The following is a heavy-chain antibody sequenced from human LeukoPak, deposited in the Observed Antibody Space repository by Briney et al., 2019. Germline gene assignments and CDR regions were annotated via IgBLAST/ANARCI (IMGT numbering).Heavy chain of an antibody. CDR3: AREGGFYCSSTSCYGLDY. Sequence: SQTLSFTCTVSGGSISSGDYYWSWIRQPPGKGLEWIGYIYYSGSTYYNPSLKSRVTISVDTSKNQFSLKLSSVTAADTAVYYCAREGGFYCSSTSCYGLDYWGQGTLVTVSS. D-gene: IGHD2-2*01. V-gene: IGHV4-30-4*08. CDR2: IYYSGST. J-gene: IGHJ4*02. CDR1: GGSISSGDYY.